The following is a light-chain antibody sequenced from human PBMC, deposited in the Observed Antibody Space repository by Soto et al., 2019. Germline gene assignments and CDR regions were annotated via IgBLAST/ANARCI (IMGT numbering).Light chain of an antibody. CDR3: CSYSDTYTVV. J-gene: IGLJ2*01. CDR1: SSDVGGYDY. V-gene: IGLV2-11*01. Sequence: QSALTQPRSVSGSPGQSVTISCTGTSSDVGGYDYVSWYQQHPGKAPKLIIYDVTKRPSGVPDRFSGSKSGNTASLTISGLQAEDEAEYYSCSYSDTYTVVFGGGTKVTVL. CDR2: DVT.